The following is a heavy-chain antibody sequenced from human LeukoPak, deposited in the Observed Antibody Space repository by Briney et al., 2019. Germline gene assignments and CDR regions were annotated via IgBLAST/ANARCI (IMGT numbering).Heavy chain of an antibody. CDR1: GFTFSSSA. Sequence: PGGSLRLSCPSFGFTFSSSAMSWVRQAPGKGLQWVSAISGSGGSTYYADSVKGRFTISRDNSKNTLYPQMNSLRAEDTAVYYCARDRAYCSGDYCYFFYYMDVWGKGTTVTVSS. J-gene: IGHJ6*03. CDR3: ARDRAYCSGDYCYFFYYMDV. V-gene: IGHV3-23*01. CDR2: ISGSGGST. D-gene: IGHD2-15*01.